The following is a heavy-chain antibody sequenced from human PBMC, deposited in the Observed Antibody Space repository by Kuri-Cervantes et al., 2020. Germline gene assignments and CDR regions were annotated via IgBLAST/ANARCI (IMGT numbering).Heavy chain of an antibody. J-gene: IGHJ5*02. CDR1: GFTFSSYA. Sequence: GESLKISCAASGFTFSSYAMHWVRQAPGKGLEWVAVISYDGSNKYHTDSVKGRFTISRDNAKNSLYLQMNSLRAEDTAVYYCAREGSGSYYTWGQGTLVTVSS. V-gene: IGHV3-30-3*01. D-gene: IGHD1-26*01. CDR2: ISYDGSNK. CDR3: AREGSGSYYT.